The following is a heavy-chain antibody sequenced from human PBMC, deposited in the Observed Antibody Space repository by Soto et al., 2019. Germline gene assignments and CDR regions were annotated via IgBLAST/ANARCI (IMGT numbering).Heavy chain of an antibody. CDR1: GLTFRTYL. CDR3: ATYQDSDWETYRFRH. CDR2: IKTDGSEE. Sequence: EVQLVESGGDLVQPGGSLKLSCRTSGLTFRTYLMSWVRQAPGKGLEWVANIKTDGSEEYYADSVEGRFTISRDNTKNSLYLQMNRLRADDTAMYYCATYQDSDWETYRFRHWGQGTRVTVSS. D-gene: IGHD3-16*02. J-gene: IGHJ4*02. V-gene: IGHV3-7*01.